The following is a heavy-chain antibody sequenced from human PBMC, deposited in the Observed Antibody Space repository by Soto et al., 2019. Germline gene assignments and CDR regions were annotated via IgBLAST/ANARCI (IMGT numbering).Heavy chain of an antibody. J-gene: IGHJ3*02. V-gene: IGHV1-18*01. Sequence: ASVKVSCKASGYTFTSYGISWVRQAPGQGLEWMGWISAYNGNTNYAQKLQGRVTMTTDTSTSTAYMELRGLRSDDTAVYYCAVGVLGVDAFDIWGQGTMVTVSS. CDR2: ISAYNGNT. D-gene: IGHD2-8*01. CDR3: AVGVLGVDAFDI. CDR1: GYTFTSYG.